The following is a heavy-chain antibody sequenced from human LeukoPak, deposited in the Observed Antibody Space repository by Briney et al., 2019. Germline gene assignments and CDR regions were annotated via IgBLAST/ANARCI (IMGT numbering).Heavy chain of an antibody. Sequence: ASVKVSCKASGYTFTGYYMHWVRQAPGQGLEWMGRINPNSGGTNYAQKFQGRVTMTRDTSISTAYMELSRLRSDDTAVYYCARDRTPIRFLGWLFEYGMDVWGQGTTVTVSS. V-gene: IGHV1-2*06. CDR1: GYTFTGYY. CDR3: ARDRTPIRFLGWLFEYGMDV. CDR2: INPNSGGT. D-gene: IGHD3-3*01. J-gene: IGHJ6*02.